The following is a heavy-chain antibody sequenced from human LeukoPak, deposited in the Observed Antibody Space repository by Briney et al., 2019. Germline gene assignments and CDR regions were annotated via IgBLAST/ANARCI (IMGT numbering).Heavy chain of an antibody. CDR3: ARGGPPSGGLLKGEWYFDY. D-gene: IGHD2-21*02. CDR2: IYYCGST. Sequence: SETLSLTCTVSGGPISCYYWRWLPQPPGKAVEGFGYIYYCGSTNYNPSLKSRVTISVDTSNNHFSLKLSSVTAADTAVYYCARGGPPSGGLLKGEWYFDYWGQGTLVTVTS. J-gene: IGHJ4*02. V-gene: IGHV4-59*13. CDR1: GGPISCYY.